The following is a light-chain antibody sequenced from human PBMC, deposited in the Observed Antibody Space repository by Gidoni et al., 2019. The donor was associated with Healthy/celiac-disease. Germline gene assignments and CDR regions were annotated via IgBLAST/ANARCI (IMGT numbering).Light chain of an antibody. Sequence: EIVLTQSPATLSLSPGERATLSCRASQSVSSYLAWYQQKPGQAPRLLIYDASNRATGIPARLSGSGSGTDFTLTISSLEPEDFAVYYCQSQHTFGQGTKLEIK. CDR1: QSVSSY. CDR3: QSQHT. V-gene: IGKV3-11*01. J-gene: IGKJ2*01. CDR2: DAS.